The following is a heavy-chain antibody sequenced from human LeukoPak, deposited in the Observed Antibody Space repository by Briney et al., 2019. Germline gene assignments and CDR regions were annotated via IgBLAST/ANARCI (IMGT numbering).Heavy chain of an antibody. CDR1: GFTFGSYD. J-gene: IGHJ3*01. V-gene: IGHV3-23*01. CDR3: ARDMQFST. CDR2: ISYSGANS. D-gene: IGHD2-2*01. Sequence: PGGSLRDSCAASGFTFGSYDMSWVRQAPGEGLEWVSLISYSGANSYYTDSVRGRFTISRDNSKDTLFLQMNSLRAEDTAIYYCARDMQFSTWGPGTMVTVSS.